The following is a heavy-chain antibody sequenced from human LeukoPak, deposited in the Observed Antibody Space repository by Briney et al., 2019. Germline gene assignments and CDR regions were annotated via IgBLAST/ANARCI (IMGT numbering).Heavy chain of an antibody. CDR1: GFTFSSYA. D-gene: IGHD1-26*01. CDR2: ISYDGSNK. J-gene: IGHJ4*02. Sequence: GRSLRLSCAASGFTFSSYAMHWVRQAPGKGLEWVAVISYDGSNKYYADSVKGRFTISRDNSKNTLYLQMNSLRAEDTAVYYCARDAGQWELLAPYYWGQGTLVTVSS. V-gene: IGHV3-30*01. CDR3: ARDAGQWELLAPYY.